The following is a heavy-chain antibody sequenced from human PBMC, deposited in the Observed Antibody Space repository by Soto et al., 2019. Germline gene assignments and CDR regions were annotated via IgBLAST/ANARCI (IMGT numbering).Heavy chain of an antibody. CDR2: IYYSGST. CDR1: GGSISSSSYY. CDR3: ARVDNWNYFLYYGMDV. Sequence: SETLSLTCTVSGGSISSSSYYWGWIRQPPGKGLEWIGSIYYSGSTYYNPSLKSRVTISVDTSKNQFSLKLSSVTAADTAVYYCARVDNWNYFLYYGMDVWGQGTTVTVSS. D-gene: IGHD1-7*01. V-gene: IGHV4-39*01. J-gene: IGHJ6*02.